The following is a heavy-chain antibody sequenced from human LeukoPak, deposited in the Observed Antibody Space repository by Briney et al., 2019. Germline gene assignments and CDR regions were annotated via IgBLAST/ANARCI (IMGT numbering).Heavy chain of an antibody. CDR2: PNWNGDNT. CDR1: GFTFEDYG. V-gene: IGHV3-20*04. J-gene: IGHJ4*02. D-gene: IGHD7-27*01. Sequence: GGSLRLSCAASGFTFEDYGMTWVRQAPGKGLEWVSGPNWNGDNTGYADSVKGRFTISRDNAKHSLYLQVSSLRAEDTAFYYCARVWAWGSGNYFDYWGQGTLVTVSS. CDR3: ARVWAWGSGNYFDY.